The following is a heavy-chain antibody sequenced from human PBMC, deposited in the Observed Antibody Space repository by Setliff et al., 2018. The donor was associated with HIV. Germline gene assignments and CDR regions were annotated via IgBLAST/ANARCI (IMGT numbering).Heavy chain of an antibody. J-gene: IGHJ4*02. CDR2: IFNDGRT. D-gene: IGHD3-10*01. CDR1: GGSISSSSYY. Sequence: SETLSLTCTVSGGSISSSSYYWGWIRQPPGKGLEWIGSIFNDGRTYYNPSLKSRVTIPMDTSTNQFSLKLTSVTAADTAFYFCARHFPSISLFFGDPGPFDRWGQGALVTVSS. V-gene: IGHV4-39*01. CDR3: ARHFPSISLFFGDPGPFDR.